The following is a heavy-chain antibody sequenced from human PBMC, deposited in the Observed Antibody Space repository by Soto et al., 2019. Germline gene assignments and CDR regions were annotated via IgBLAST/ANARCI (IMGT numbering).Heavy chain of an antibody. J-gene: IGHJ6*01. CDR1: GYTFSNYG. D-gene: IGHD3-22*01. Sequence: ASVKVSCKASGYTFSNYGIHWVRQAPGQRLEWMGLINPGNDNTKYSQKFQGRVRMTTDTSTKTAYMELRSLRSDDTAVYYCGRGGYYDSSGSRNYHYYGIDVWGQGTTVTVSS. V-gene: IGHV1-3*01. CDR3: GRGGYYDSSGSRNYHYYGIDV. CDR2: INPGNDNT.